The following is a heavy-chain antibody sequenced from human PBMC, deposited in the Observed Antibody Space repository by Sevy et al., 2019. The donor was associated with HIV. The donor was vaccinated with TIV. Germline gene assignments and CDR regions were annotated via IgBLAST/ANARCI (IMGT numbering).Heavy chain of an antibody. CDR1: GYTFTSYG. CDR3: ARDGDRYCSGGSCYSYYGMDV. V-gene: IGHV1-18*01. J-gene: IGHJ6*02. D-gene: IGHD2-15*01. Sequence: ASVKVSCKASGYTFTSYGISWVRQAPGQGLEWMGWISAYNGNTNYAQKLQGRVTMTTDTSTSTAYMELRSLRSDDTAVDYCARDGDRYCSGGSCYSYYGMDVWGQGTTVTVSS. CDR2: ISAYNGNT.